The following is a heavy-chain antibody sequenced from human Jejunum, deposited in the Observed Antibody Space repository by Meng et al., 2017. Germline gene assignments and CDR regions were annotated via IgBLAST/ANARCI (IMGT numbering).Heavy chain of an antibody. D-gene: IGHD6-6*01. CDR2: ISHSGSS. J-gene: IGHJ4*02. Sequence: QVQVVRCGGGLVKPWGTLYLTCAVYGGSFSGYDLSWIRQPPGKGLEWIGQISHSGSSSYTPSLESRVTMSLDTSKNQFSLELRYVTAADTAVYYCERGSIADRLSDWGQGTLVTVSS. CDR3: ERGSIADRLSD. CDR1: GGSFSGYD. V-gene: IGHV4-34*01.